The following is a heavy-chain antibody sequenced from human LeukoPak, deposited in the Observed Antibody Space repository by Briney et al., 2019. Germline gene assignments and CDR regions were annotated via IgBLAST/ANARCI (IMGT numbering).Heavy chain of an antibody. Sequence: PGGSLRLSCAASGFNFSSYWMSWVRQAPGKGLEWVANIKQDGSEKYYVDSVRGRFTISRDNAKNSLFLQMNSLRGDDTAIYYCGSGGTWLPRGQGTLVTVSS. V-gene: IGHV3-7*01. CDR1: GFNFSSYW. CDR3: GSGGTWLP. D-gene: IGHD5-12*01. CDR2: IKQDGSEK. J-gene: IGHJ4*02.